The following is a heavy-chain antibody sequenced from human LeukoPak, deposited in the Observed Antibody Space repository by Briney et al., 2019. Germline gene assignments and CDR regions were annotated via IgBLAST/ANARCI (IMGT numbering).Heavy chain of an antibody. CDR2: INGSGGST. CDR3: AMRVARLTYYYYGMDV. V-gene: IGHV3-23*01. D-gene: IGHD2-15*01. Sequence: PGGSLRLSCAASGFTFSSYAMSWVRQAPGKGLEWVSGINGSGGSTYYAYSVKGRFTISRDNSKNTLYLQMSSLRAEDTAVYYCAMRVARLTYYYYGMDVWGQGTTVTVSS. J-gene: IGHJ6*02. CDR1: GFTFSSYA.